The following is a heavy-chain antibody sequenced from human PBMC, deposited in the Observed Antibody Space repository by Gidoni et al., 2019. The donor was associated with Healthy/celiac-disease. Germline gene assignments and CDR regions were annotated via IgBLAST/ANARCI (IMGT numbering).Heavy chain of an antibody. Sequence: QVQLVESGGGVVQPGRSLRLSCAASGFTFSSYAMHWVRQAPGKGLEWVAVISYDGSNKYYADSVKGRFTISRDNSKNTLYLQMNSLRAEDTAVYYCARERQGIFYESPGYFDYWGQGTLVTVSS. CDR1: GFTFSSYA. J-gene: IGHJ4*02. CDR3: ARERQGIFYESPGYFDY. V-gene: IGHV3-30-3*01. D-gene: IGHD3-9*01. CDR2: ISYDGSNK.